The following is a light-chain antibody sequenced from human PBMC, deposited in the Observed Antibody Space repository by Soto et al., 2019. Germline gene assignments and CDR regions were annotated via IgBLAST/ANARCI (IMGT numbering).Light chain of an antibody. CDR2: DAS. Sequence: DIQMTQSPSTLSASVGDRVTITCRASQSISSWLAWYQQKPGKAPKLLIYDASSLESGVPSRFSGSGSGTEFTLTISSLQSEDFAVYYCHQYNNWRTFGQGTRLEIK. V-gene: IGKV1-5*01. CDR1: QSISSW. J-gene: IGKJ5*01. CDR3: HQYNNWRT.